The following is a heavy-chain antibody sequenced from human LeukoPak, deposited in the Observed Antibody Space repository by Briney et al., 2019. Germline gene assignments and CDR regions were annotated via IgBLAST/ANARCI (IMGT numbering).Heavy chain of an antibody. Sequence: PSETLSLTCTVSSGSISGYYWTWIRQPPEKGLEWIAYIYYTGSTNYNPSLESRVTISVDTSKNQFSLRLSSVTAADTAVYYCARLRGNYFPDYWGQGTLVTVSS. J-gene: IGHJ4*02. V-gene: IGHV4-59*01. D-gene: IGHD4-11*01. CDR1: SGSISGYY. CDR2: IYYTGST. CDR3: ARLRGNYFPDY.